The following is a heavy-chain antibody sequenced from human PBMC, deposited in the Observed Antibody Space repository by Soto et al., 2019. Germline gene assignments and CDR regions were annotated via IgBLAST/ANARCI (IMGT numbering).Heavy chain of an antibody. V-gene: IGHV4-59*01. D-gene: IGHD7-27*01. Sequence: SETLSLTCVVSGGSLSSYYWSWIRQPPGKGLEWIGYIYYSGSTNYNPSLKSRVTISVDTSKNQFSLKLSSVTAADTAVYYCARVPGPWGQGTLVTIS. J-gene: IGHJ5*02. CDR2: IYYSGST. CDR3: ARVPGP. CDR1: GGSLSSYY.